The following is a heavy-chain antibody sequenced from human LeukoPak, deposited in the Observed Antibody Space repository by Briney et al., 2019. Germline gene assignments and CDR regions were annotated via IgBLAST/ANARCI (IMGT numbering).Heavy chain of an antibody. Sequence: ASVKVSCKASGYTFTSYDINWVRQATGQGLEWMGWMNPNSGNTGYAQKFQGRVTMTRDTSISTAYMELSRLRSDDTAVYYCARGYDSSWSTSYWGQGTLVTVSS. J-gene: IGHJ4*02. CDR1: GYTFTSYD. CDR3: ARGYDSSWSTSY. CDR2: MNPNSGNT. D-gene: IGHD6-13*01. V-gene: IGHV1-8*01.